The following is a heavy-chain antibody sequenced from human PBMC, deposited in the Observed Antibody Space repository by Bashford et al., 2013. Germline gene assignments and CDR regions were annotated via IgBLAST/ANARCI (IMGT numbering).Heavy chain of an antibody. CDR3: AAGSTMYGVALPYYFDR. CDR2: IYYNGNT. J-gene: IGHJ4*02. D-gene: IGHD3-3*01. Sequence: SETLSLTCTVSGGSISSSSYYWSWIRQPPGKGLEWIGYIYYNGNTNYNPSLGSRVTISVDTSKNQFSLRLTSVTSADTAVYYCAAGSTMYGVALPYYFDRWGQGTLVTVSS. V-gene: IGHV4-61*01. CDR1: GGSISSSSYY.